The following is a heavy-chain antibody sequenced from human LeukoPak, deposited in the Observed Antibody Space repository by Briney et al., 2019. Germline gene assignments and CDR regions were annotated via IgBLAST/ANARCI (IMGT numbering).Heavy chain of an antibody. D-gene: IGHD3-10*01. CDR3: ARDAADSGSGNMNYYYYYMDV. Sequence: GGSLRLSCAASGFTFSSYAMSWVRQAPGKGLEWVSAISGSGGSTYYADSVKGRFTISRDNSKNTLYLQMNSLRAEDTAVYYCARDAADSGSGNMNYYYYYMDVWGKGTTVTVSS. J-gene: IGHJ6*03. V-gene: IGHV3-23*01. CDR1: GFTFSSYA. CDR2: ISGSGGST.